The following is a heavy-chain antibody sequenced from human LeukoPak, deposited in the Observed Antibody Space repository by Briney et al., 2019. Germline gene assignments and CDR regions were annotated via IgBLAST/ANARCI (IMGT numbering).Heavy chain of an antibody. CDR3: ATTGPSVAATQPFDY. J-gene: IGHJ4*02. CDR2: IKSKTGGGTT. D-gene: IGHD2-15*01. CDR1: GFTFNNAW. Sequence: GGSLRLSCAASGFTFNNAWMSWVRQAPGKGLEWVGRIKSKTGGGTTDYAAPVKGRFTNSRDDSKNTLYLQMNSLRTEDTAVYYCATTGPSVAATQPFDYWGQGTLVTVSS. V-gene: IGHV3-15*01.